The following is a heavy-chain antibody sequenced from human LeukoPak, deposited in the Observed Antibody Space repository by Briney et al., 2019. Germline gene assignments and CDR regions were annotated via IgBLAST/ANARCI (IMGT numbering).Heavy chain of an antibody. J-gene: IGHJ4*02. CDR3: VREGNELLSKNFDY. D-gene: IGHD2-21*02. V-gene: IGHV1-2*02. CDR1: GFTFTGYY. CDR2: INPHSGGT. Sequence: ASVKVSCKASGFTFTGYYIHWVRQAPGQGLEWMGYINPHSGGTNSPQKFQGRVTMTTDTSISAAYMELSSLISDETAVYYCVREGNELLSKNFDYWGQGTLVTVSS.